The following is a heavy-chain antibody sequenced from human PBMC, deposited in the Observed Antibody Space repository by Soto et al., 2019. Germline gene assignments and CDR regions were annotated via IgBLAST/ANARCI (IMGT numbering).Heavy chain of an antibody. CDR2: ISGSGGST. CDR3: AKRKLITMVRGVAPYYFDY. D-gene: IGHD3-10*01. CDR1: GFTFSGHE. J-gene: IGHJ4*02. Sequence: EVQLVESGGGLVQPGGSLRLSCAASGFTFSGHEMNWVRQAPGKGLEWVSYISGSGGSTYYADSVKGRFTISRDNSKNTLYLQMNSLRAEDTAVYYCAKRKLITMVRGVAPYYFDYWGQGTLVTVSS. V-gene: IGHV3-23*04.